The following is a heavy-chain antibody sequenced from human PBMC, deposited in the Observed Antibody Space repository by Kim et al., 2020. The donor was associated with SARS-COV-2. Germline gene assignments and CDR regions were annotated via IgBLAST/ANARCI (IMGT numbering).Heavy chain of an antibody. CDR2: IYYSGST. CDR1: GGSISSSSYY. V-gene: IGHV4-39*07. CDR3: ARARPYGDYYFDY. J-gene: IGHJ4*02. Sequence: SETLSLTCTVSGGSISSSSYYWGWIRQPPGKGLEWIGSIYYSGSTYYNPSLKSRVTISVDTSKNQFSLKLSSVTAADTAVYYCARARPYGDYYFDYWGQGTLVTVSS. D-gene: IGHD4-17*01.